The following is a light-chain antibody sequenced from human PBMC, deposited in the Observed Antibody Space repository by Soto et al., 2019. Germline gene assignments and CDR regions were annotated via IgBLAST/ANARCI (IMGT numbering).Light chain of an antibody. J-gene: IGLJ2*01. V-gene: IGLV6-57*02. CDR2: EVT. Sequence: NFMLTQPHSVSESPGKTVTISCTGSSGSIASNYVQWYQQRPGSAPKLLIYEVTKRPSGVPDRFSASTSGNTASLTISGLQAEDAADYYCSSYAGNNKVVFGGGTKLTVL. CDR3: SSYAGNNKVV. CDR1: SGSIASNY.